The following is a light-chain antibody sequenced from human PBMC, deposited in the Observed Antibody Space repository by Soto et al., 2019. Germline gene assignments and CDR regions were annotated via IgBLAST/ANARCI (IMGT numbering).Light chain of an antibody. J-gene: IGLJ3*02. V-gene: IGLV1-51*01. CDR1: SSNSANNY. CDR2: DNN. Sequence: QSVLTQPPSVSAAPGQMVTISCSGSSSNSANNYVSWYQHLPGTAPKVLIYDNNKRPSGIPDRFSGSKSGTSATLGITGLQTGDEADYYCGTWDFSLSVWVFGGGTKVTVL. CDR3: GTWDFSLSVWV.